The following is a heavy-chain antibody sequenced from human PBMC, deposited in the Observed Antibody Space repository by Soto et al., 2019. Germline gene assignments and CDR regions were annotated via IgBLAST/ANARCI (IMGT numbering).Heavy chain of an antibody. Sequence: SETLSLTCSVSGGSITSGGYYWNWIRQHPGKGLEWIGHIYNSGSTNYNPSLKSRVTISLDTSKKQFSLNLSSVTAADSAVYYCARERPDGSRLDPWGQGTLVTVSS. CDR3: ARERPDGSRLDP. CDR2: IYNSGST. CDR1: GGSITSGGYY. D-gene: IGHD6-13*01. J-gene: IGHJ5*02. V-gene: IGHV4-61*08.